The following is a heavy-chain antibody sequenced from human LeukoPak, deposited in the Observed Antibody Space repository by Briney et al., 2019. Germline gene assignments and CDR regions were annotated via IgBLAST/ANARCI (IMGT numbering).Heavy chain of an antibody. CDR3: AREGYYGSGSPPSLYFDY. V-gene: IGHV3-23*01. CDR1: GFTFSGYA. CDR2: ISGSGDRT. J-gene: IGHJ4*02. D-gene: IGHD3-10*01. Sequence: PGGSLRLSCAASGFTFSGYALSWVRQAPGKGLEWVSAISGSGDRTYYAASVKGRFTISRDNSKNTLYLQMNSLRAEDTAVYYCAREGYYGSGSPPSLYFDYWGQGTLVTVSS.